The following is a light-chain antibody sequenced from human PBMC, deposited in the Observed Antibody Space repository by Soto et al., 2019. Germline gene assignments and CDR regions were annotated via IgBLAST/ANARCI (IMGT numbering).Light chain of an antibody. CDR1: QSVSSSY. J-gene: IGKJ2*03. CDR2: GAS. Sequence: EIVLTQSPGTLSLSPGERATLSCRASQSVSSSYLAWYQQKPGQAPRLLIYGASSRATGIPDRFSGSGSGTDFTCTISRLEPEDFAVYYCQQYGSSPYRFGQGTKLEIK. V-gene: IGKV3-20*01. CDR3: QQYGSSPYR.